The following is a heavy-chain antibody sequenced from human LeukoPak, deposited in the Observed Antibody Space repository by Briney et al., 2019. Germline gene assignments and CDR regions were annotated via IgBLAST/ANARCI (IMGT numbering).Heavy chain of an antibody. V-gene: IGHV3-33*08. CDR3: ARAPDCSSTSCYYWVDY. J-gene: IGHJ4*02. CDR2: IWYDGSNK. D-gene: IGHD2-2*01. Sequence: QPGRSLRLSCAASGFTFSDYAMHWVRQAPGKGLEWVAVIWYDGSNKYYADSVKGRFTISRDNSKNTLYLQMNSLRAEDTAVYYCARAPDCSSTSCYYWVDYWGQGTLVTVSS. CDR1: GFTFSDYA.